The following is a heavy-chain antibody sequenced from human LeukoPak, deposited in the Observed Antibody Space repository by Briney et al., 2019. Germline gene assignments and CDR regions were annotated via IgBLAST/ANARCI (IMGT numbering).Heavy chain of an antibody. J-gene: IGHJ6*03. CDR3: ARDSSSTVTTFLYYYYMDV. Sequence: PGGSLRLSCAASGFTFSSYSMNWVRQAPGKGPEWVSYISSSSSTIYYADSVKGRFTISRDNAKNSLYLQMNSLRAEDTAVYYCARDSSSTVTTFLYYYYMDVWGKGTTVTVSS. V-gene: IGHV3-48*01. CDR2: ISSSSSTI. D-gene: IGHD4-17*01. CDR1: GFTFSSYS.